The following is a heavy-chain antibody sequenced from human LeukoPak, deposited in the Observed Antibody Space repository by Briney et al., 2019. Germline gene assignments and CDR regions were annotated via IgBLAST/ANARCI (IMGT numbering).Heavy chain of an antibody. D-gene: IGHD2-2*01. Sequence: ASVKVSCKASGYTFTGYYMHWVRQAPGQGLEWMGRINPNSGGTNYAQKFQGRVTMTRDTSISTAYMELSRLRSDDTAVYYCARVLGYCSSTSCLGRGMDYWGQGTLVTVSS. CDR3: ARVLGYCSSTSCLGRGMDY. CDR1: GYTFTGYY. J-gene: IGHJ4*02. CDR2: INPNSGGT. V-gene: IGHV1-2*06.